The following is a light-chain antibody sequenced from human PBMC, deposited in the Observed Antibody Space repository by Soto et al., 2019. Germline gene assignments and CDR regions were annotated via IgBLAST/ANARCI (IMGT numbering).Light chain of an antibody. V-gene: IGLV2-14*03. Sequence: QSALTQPASVSGSPGQSITISCTGTSSDVGGYNYVSWYQKHPGKAPKLMIYDVSDRPSGVSNRFSGSKSGNTASLTISGLQAEDEADYYCSSYTSISTLVVFGGGTKLTVL. CDR3: SSYTSISTLVV. CDR2: DVS. CDR1: SSDVGGYNY. J-gene: IGLJ2*01.